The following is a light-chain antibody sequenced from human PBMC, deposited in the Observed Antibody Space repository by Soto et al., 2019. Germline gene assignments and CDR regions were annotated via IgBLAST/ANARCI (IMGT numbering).Light chain of an antibody. CDR3: QQYNTYSAT. CDR2: GAS. J-gene: IGKJ5*01. CDR1: QNIVNW. Sequence: DIQMTQSPSILSPSVGDRVTITCRASQNIVNWLAWYQQKPGKAPKILIYGASTLERGVPSRFSGSGSGTEFTLTITNLQPDDFATYYCQQYNTYSATFGQGTRLEIK. V-gene: IGKV1-5*01.